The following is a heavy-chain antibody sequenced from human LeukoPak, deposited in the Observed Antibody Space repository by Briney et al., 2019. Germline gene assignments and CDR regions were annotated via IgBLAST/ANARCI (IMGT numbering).Heavy chain of an antibody. D-gene: IGHD2-15*01. Sequence: SETLSLTCTVSGGSISSYYWSWIRQPPGKGLEWIGYIYYSGSTNYNPSLKSRVTISVDTSKNQFSLKLSSVTAADTAVYYCAREVGCSGGSCYYGFDYWGQGTLVTVSS. CDR1: GGSISSYY. J-gene: IGHJ4*02. CDR3: AREVGCSGGSCYYGFDY. CDR2: IYYSGST. V-gene: IGHV4-59*01.